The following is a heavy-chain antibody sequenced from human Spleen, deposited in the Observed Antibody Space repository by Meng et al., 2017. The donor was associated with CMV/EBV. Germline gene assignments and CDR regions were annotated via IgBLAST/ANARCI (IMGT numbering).Heavy chain of an antibody. CDR1: GFNFDDYG. J-gene: IGHJ4*02. Sequence: GGSLRLSCAASGFNFDDYGVNWVRRAPGKGLEWVSGINWKGGNIAYADSVKDRFTISRDNARNSLYLQMNSLRVEDSAFYYCARGYYESRRGIDFWGQGTLVTVSS. CDR2: INWKGGNI. D-gene: IGHD3-22*01. V-gene: IGHV3-20*04. CDR3: ARGYYESRRGIDF.